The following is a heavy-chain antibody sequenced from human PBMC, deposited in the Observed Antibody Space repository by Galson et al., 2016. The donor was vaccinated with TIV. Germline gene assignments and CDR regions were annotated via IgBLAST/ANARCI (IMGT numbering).Heavy chain of an antibody. CDR2: IQYDGSNK. CDR1: GYMFSSYG. CDR3: ARYSGQYYAMDV. D-gene: IGHD1-26*01. V-gene: IGHV3-33*01. Sequence: SLRLSCAVSGYMFSSYGMHWVRQAPGRGLEWVAFIQYDGSNKHYADSMKGRLTISRDIAKNSIYLDMSGLRAEDTAVYYCARYSGQYYAMDVWGQGTTVTVSS. J-gene: IGHJ6*02.